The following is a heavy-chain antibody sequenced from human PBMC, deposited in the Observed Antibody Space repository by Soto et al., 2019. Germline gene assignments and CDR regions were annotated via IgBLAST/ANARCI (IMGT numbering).Heavy chain of an antibody. CDR3: AGTYVYSFGCYVNPNDAFDV. V-gene: IGHV4-59*08. D-gene: IGHD3-10*01. CDR2: IYYSGST. CDR1: GGSIRTYY. Sequence: SETLSLTCSVPGGSIRTYYWSWIRQPPGKGLEWIGYIYYSGSTNYNPSLKSRVSMSVDTSKNQFSLTLTSVTAADTAVFYCAGTYVYSFGCYVNPNDAFDVRAQRAMVTVSS. J-gene: IGHJ3*01.